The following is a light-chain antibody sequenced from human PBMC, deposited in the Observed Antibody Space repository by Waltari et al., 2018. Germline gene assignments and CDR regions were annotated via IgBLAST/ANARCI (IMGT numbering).Light chain of an antibody. V-gene: IGKV1-5*03. CDR3: QQYSGYST. CDR2: KTS. Sequence: DIQMTQSPSTLSASVGDRDTITCRASQSIDTWLAWHQQKPGKAPKLLLYKTSTLESGVPSRFSGSGSGTEFTLTISSLQPDDFATYYCQQYSGYSTFGQGTKLEIK. J-gene: IGKJ2*01. CDR1: QSIDTW.